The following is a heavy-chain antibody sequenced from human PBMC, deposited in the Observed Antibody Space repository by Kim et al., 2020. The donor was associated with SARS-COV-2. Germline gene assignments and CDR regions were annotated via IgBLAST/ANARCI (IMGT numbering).Heavy chain of an antibody. J-gene: IGHJ4*02. CDR3: AREIVGAGLFDY. Sequence: YYADSVKGRFTISRDNSKNTLYLQMNSPRAEDTAVYYCAREIVGAGLFDYWGQGTLVTVSS. V-gene: IGHV3-30*01. D-gene: IGHD1-26*01.